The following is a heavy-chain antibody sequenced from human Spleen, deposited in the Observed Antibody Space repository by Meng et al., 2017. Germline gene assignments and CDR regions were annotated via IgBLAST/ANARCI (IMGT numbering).Heavy chain of an antibody. CDR1: GDSISSSDSY. CDR3: ARYYCSGGTCYYFDY. V-gene: IGHV4-61*05. D-gene: IGHD2-15*01. J-gene: IGHJ4*02. CDR2: IHYSGST. Sequence: QPQLQESGPGLVKPSETLSLTCSVSGDSISSSDSYWGWIRQSPGKGLEWIGYIHYSGSTHHNPSLKSRVSISEDTSKNQFSLKLSSVTAADTAVYYCARYYCSGGTCYYFDYWGQGILVTVSS.